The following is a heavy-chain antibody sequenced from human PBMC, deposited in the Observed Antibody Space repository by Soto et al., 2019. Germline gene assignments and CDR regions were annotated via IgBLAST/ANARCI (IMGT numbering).Heavy chain of an antibody. CDR3: ARVISDCSGGSCYSGVFDY. CDR2: IIPIFGTA. Sequence: QVQLVQSGAEVKKPGSSVKVSCKASGGTFSSYAISWVRQAPGQGLEWMGGIIPIFGTANYAQKFQGRVTMTADESTSTAYMELSSLRSEDTAVYYCARVISDCSGGSCYSGVFDYWGQGTLVTVSS. D-gene: IGHD2-15*01. CDR1: GGTFSSYA. V-gene: IGHV1-69*12. J-gene: IGHJ4*02.